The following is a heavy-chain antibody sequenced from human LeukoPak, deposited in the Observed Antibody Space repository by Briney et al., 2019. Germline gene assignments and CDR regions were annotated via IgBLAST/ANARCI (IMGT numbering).Heavy chain of an antibody. Sequence: GGSLRPSCAASGFTFSSYAMSWVRQAPGKGLEWVSAISGSGGSTYYADSVKGRFTISRHNSKNTLYLQMNSLRAEDTAVYYCAKEGSPDKLGDAFDIWGQGTMVTVSS. D-gene: IGHD7-27*01. J-gene: IGHJ3*02. CDR3: AKEGSPDKLGDAFDI. V-gene: IGHV3-23*01. CDR2: ISGSGGST. CDR1: GFTFSSYA.